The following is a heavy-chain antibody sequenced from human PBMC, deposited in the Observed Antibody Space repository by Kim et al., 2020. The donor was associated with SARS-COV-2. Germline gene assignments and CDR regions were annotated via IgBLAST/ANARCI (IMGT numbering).Heavy chain of an antibody. J-gene: IGHJ4*02. V-gene: IGHV3-9*02. CDR2: ISWNSGSI. CDR1: GFTSGDYA. CDR3: AKDSGYYDILTGLGY. D-gene: IGHD3-9*01. Sequence: GGSLRLSCAASGFTSGDYAMHWVRQAPGKGLEWVSGISWNSGSIGYADSVKGRFTISRDNAKNSLYLQMNRLRAEDTALYYCAKDSGYYDILTGLGYWGQGTLLTVSS.